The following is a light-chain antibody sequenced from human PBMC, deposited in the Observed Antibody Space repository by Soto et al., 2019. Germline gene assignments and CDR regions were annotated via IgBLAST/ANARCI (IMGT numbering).Light chain of an antibody. Sequence: QTVVTQEPSFSVSPGRTVTLTCGLSSGSVSTSYYPSWYQQTPGQAPRTLIYSTNTRSSGVPDRFSGSILGNKAALTITGAQADDESDYYCVLYMGSGIWVFGGGTTVTVL. CDR1: SGSVSTSYY. CDR3: VLYMGSGIWV. CDR2: STN. V-gene: IGLV8-61*01. J-gene: IGLJ3*02.